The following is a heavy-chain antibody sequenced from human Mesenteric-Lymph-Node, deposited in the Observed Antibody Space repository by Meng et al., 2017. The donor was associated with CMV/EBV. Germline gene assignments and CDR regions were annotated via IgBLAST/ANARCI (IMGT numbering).Heavy chain of an antibody. J-gene: IGHJ5*02. Sequence: GYTFTGYYMHWVRQAPGQGLEWMGWINPNSGGANYAQKFQGRVTMTRDTSISTAYMELSRLRSDDTAVYYCARGKDIVVVPAGWFDPWGQGTLVTVSS. CDR2: INPNSGGA. V-gene: IGHV1-2*02. CDR3: ARGKDIVVVPAGWFDP. CDR1: GYTFTGYY. D-gene: IGHD2-2*01.